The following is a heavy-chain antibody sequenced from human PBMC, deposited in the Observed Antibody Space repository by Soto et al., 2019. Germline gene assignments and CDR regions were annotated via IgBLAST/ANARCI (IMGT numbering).Heavy chain of an antibody. J-gene: IGHJ6*02. Sequence: ASVKVSCKASGYTFTSYYMHWVRQAPGQGLEWMGIINPSGGSTSYAQKFQGRVTMTRDTSTSTVYMELSSLRSEDTAVYYCARENEIAARPGYYYYGMDVWGQGTTVTVS. CDR2: INPSGGST. V-gene: IGHV1-46*01. D-gene: IGHD6-6*01. CDR1: GYTFTSYY. CDR3: ARENEIAARPGYYYYGMDV.